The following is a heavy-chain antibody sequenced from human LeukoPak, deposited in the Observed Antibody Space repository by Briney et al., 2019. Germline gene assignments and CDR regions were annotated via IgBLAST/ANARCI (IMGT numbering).Heavy chain of an antibody. CDR3: ARRGIAAAGNYY. CDR2: IYYSGST. J-gene: IGHJ4*02. Sequence: KPSETLSLTCTVSGGSISSSSYYWGWIRQPPGKGLEWIGSIYYSGSTYYNPSLKSRVTISVDTSKHQFSLKLSSVTAADTAVYYCARRGIAAAGNYYWGQGTLVTVSS. V-gene: IGHV4-39*01. D-gene: IGHD6-13*01. CDR1: GGSISSSSYY.